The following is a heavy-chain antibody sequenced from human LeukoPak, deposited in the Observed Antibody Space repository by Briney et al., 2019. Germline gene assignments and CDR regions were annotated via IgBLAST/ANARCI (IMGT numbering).Heavy chain of an antibody. CDR1: VYTFTSYD. D-gene: IGHD1-1*01. V-gene: IGHV1-8*01. Sequence: SAVNVSCKASVYTFTSYDINWLRQATGQGLEWMGWMTPNSGNTGYAQRFQGRVTMTRNNPISTAYMELSSLRSEDTAVYYCARGERRTQKIDPWGQGTLVTVSS. J-gene: IGHJ5*02. CDR2: MTPNSGNT. CDR3: ARGERRTQKIDP.